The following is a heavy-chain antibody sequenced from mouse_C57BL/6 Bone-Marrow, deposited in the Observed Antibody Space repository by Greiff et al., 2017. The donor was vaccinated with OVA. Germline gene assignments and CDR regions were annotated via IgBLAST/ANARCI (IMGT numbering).Heavy chain of an antibody. CDR1: GYTFTDYY. CDR2: INPNNGGT. V-gene: IGHV1-26*01. Sequence: EVQLQQSGPELVKPGASVKISCKASGYTFTDYYMNWVKQSHGKSLEWIGDINPNNGGTSYNQKFKGKATLTVDKSSSTAYMELRSLTSEDSAVYYCARRGLLPPYAMDYWGQGTSVTVSS. D-gene: IGHD1-1*01. CDR3: ARRGLLPPYAMDY. J-gene: IGHJ4*01.